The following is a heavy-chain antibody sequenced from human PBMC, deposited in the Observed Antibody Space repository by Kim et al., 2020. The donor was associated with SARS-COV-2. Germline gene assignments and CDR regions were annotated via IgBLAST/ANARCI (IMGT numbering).Heavy chain of an antibody. J-gene: IGHJ6*02. V-gene: IGHV2-70*11. CDR1: GFSLSTSGMC. D-gene: IGHD3-9*01. CDR3: ARSSLDILTGRDCGMDV. CDR2: IDWDDDK. Sequence: SGPTLVNPTQTLTLTCTFSGFSLSTSGMCVSWIRQPPGKALEWLARIDWDDDKYYSTSLKTRLTISKDTSKNQVVLTMTNMDPVDTATYYCARSSLDILTGRDCGMDVWGQGNTVTVSS.